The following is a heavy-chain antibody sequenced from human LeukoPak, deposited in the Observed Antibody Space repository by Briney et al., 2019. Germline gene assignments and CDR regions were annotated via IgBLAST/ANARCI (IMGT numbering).Heavy chain of an antibody. CDR2: ILYDGTMK. J-gene: IGHJ4*02. D-gene: IGHD4/OR15-4a*01. CDR1: GFTFSSYA. CDR3: ARRAGAYSHPYDY. Sequence: GGSLRLSCAASGFTFSSYAMHWVRQAPGKGLEWVEVILYDGTMKYYADSVKGRFTISRDNSKNTLYLQMNSLRAEDTAVYYCARRAGAYSHPYDYWGQGTLVTVSS. V-gene: IGHV3-30*14.